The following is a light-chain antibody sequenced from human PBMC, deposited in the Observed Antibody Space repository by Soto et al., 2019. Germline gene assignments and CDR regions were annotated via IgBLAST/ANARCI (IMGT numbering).Light chain of an antibody. CDR2: EGT. J-gene: IGLJ2*01. CDR1: SSDVGGYNY. V-gene: IGLV2-14*01. Sequence: QSVLTQPASVSGSPGQSITISCTGTSSDVGGYNYVSWYQLHPGKAPRLIIYEGTNRPSGVSNRFSGSKSANTSSLTISGLQAEDEGDYFCSAYTSSSTFVLFGGGTQLTVL. CDR3: SAYTSSSTFVL.